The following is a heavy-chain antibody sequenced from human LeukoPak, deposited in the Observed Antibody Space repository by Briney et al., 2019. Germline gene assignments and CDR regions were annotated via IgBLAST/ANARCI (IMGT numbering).Heavy chain of an antibody. J-gene: IGHJ3*02. D-gene: IGHD1-26*01. CDR3: AREEWELPHAFDI. Sequence: GGSLRLSCAASGFTFSSYGMHWVCQAPGKGLEWVAVIWYDGSNKYYADSVKGRFTISRDNSKNTLYLQMNSLRAEDTAVYYCAREEWELPHAFDIWGQGTMVTVSS. V-gene: IGHV3-33*01. CDR1: GFTFSSYG. CDR2: IWYDGSNK.